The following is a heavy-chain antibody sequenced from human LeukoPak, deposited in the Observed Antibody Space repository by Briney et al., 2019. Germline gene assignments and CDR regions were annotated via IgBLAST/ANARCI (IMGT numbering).Heavy chain of an antibody. J-gene: IGHJ5*02. V-gene: IGHV3-23*01. D-gene: IGHD2-2*01. CDR2: ISGSGLYT. Sequence: GGSLRLSCAPSGFTFSRHAMSWVRQDPREGMEWVLVISGSGLYTYYADSVKGQFTISRDNSKNTLYLQMKSLGADDTAIYYCAKITGGDRGFCTRTSCNQGAWFDPWGQGTLVTVSS. CDR1: GFTFSRHA. CDR3: AKITGGDRGFCTRTSCNQGAWFDP.